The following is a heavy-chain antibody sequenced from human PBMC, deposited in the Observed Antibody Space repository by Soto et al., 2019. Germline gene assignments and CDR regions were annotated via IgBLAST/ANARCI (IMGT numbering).Heavy chain of an antibody. CDR1: GGSFSGYY. D-gene: IGHD4-17*01. CDR2: INHSGST. J-gene: IGHJ6*02. Sequence: SETLSLTCAVYGGSFSGYYWSWIRQPPGKGLEWIGEINHSGSTNYNPSLKSRVTISVDKSKNQFSLKLSSLRSEDTAVYYCARDTYSTVTTILLGSNYYYGMDVWGQGTTVTVSS. V-gene: IGHV4-34*01. CDR3: ARDTYSTVTTILLGSNYYYGMDV.